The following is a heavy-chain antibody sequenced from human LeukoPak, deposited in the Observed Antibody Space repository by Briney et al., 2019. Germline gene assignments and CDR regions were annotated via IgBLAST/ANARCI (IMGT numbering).Heavy chain of an antibody. V-gene: IGHV3-33*01. D-gene: IGHD5/OR15-5a*01. Sequence: PGRSLRLSCAASGFTFSSYGMHWVRQAPGKGLEWVAVIWYDGSNKYYADSVKGRFTISRDNSKNTLYLQMNSLRAEDTAVYYCARDLPYYYGMDVWGQGTTVTVSS. CDR1: GFTFSSYG. CDR3: ARDLPYYYGMDV. CDR2: IWYDGSNK. J-gene: IGHJ6*02.